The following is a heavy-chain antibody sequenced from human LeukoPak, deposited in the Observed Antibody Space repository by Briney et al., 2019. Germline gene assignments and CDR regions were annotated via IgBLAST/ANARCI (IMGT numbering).Heavy chain of an antibody. CDR3: ARVVGATEYFQH. Sequence: ASVKVSCKASGGTFSSYAISWVRQAPGQGLEWMGRIIPILGIANYAQKFQGRVTITADKSTSTAYMELSSLRSEDTAVYYCARVVGATEYFQHWGQGTLVTVSS. CDR1: GGTFSSYA. CDR2: IIPILGIA. J-gene: IGHJ1*01. D-gene: IGHD1-26*01. V-gene: IGHV1-69*04.